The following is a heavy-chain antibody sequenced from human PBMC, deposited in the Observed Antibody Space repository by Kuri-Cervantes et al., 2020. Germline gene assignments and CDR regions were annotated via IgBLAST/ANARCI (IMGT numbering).Heavy chain of an antibody. J-gene: IGHJ4*02. CDR2: VTGSGGST. CDR3: AKDKEDRVFDY. CDR1: GFTFSSYS. V-gene: IGHV3-23*01. Sequence: GESLKISCAASGFTFSSYSMNWVRQAPGKGLEWVSSVTGSGGSTYYADSVKGRFTISRDNSKNTLYLQMNSLRAEDTAVYYCAKDKEDRVFDYWGQGTLVTVSS.